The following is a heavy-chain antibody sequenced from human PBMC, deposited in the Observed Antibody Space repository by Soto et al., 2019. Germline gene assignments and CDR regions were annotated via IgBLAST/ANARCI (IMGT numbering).Heavy chain of an antibody. D-gene: IGHD3-22*01. J-gene: IGHJ6*02. CDR3: ARDGGGYYASSKVMDV. CDR2: IIPIFGTA. CDR1: GGTFSSYA. V-gene: IGHV1-69*06. Sequence: QVQLVQSGAEVKKPGSSVKVSCKASGGTFSSYAISWVRQAPGQGLEWMGGIIPIFGTANYAQKFQGRVTITADKSTSTAYMELSSLRSEDTAVYYCARDGGGYYASSKVMDVWGQGTTVTVSS.